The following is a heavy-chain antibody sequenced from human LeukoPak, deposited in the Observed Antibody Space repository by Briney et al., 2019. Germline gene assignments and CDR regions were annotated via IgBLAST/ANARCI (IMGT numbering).Heavy chain of an antibody. D-gene: IGHD2-2*01. J-gene: IGHJ4*02. CDR1: GYSFSSYF. CDR3: ASGNQLLSRYEY. V-gene: IGHV1-46*01. CDR2: INPSDGTP. Sequence: GASVKISCKASGYSFSSYFMHWVRQAPGQGLEWMGIINPSDGTPRYTQKFQDRVTMTRDTSTSTVYMELINPRSDDTAIYFCASGNQLLSRYEYWGQGTLVTVSS.